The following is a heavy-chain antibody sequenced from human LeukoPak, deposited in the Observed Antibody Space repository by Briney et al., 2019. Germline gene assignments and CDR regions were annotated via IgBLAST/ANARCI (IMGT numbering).Heavy chain of an antibody. J-gene: IGHJ4*02. CDR2: IFPSGGEI. CDR3: TRDGGDKTAHFGDQFDQ. Sequence: LPGGSLRLSCVASGFTFSTFAMIWVRQPPGKGLEWVSSIFPSGGEIHYADSVRGRFTISRDNSKNMLYLQMNGLRPEDTALYYCTRDGGDKTAHFGDQFDQWGQGTLVTVSS. D-gene: IGHD2-21*02. V-gene: IGHV3-23*01. CDR1: GFTFSTFA.